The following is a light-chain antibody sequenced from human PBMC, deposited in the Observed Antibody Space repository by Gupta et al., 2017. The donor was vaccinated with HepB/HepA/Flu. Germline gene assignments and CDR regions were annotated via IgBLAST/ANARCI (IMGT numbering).Light chain of an antibody. CDR2: GNS. Sequence: QSVLTQPPSVSGAPGQRVTISCTWSSSNIGAGYDVPCYQQLPGTAPKLLIYGNSNRPSGVPDRFSGSKSGTSASLAITGLQAEDEADYYCQSYDSSPKVVFGGGTKLTVL. CDR1: SSNIGAGYD. J-gene: IGLJ2*01. V-gene: IGLV1-40*01. CDR3: QSYDSSPKVV.